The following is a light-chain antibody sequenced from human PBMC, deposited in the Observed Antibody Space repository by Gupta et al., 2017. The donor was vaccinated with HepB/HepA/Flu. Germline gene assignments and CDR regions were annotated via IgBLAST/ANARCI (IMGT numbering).Light chain of an antibody. J-gene: IGLJ2*01. CDR3: QQWDSATVV. CDR1: NIGGQN. CDR2: RDR. V-gene: IGLV3-9*01. Sequence: SYELTQPPSVSVAQGQTATITCGGSNIGGQNVHWYQQKPGQAPVLAIYRDRERYSGIPERFSGSKSGSTATLTISRVQGGDEADYYCQQWDSATVVFGGGTKLTVL.